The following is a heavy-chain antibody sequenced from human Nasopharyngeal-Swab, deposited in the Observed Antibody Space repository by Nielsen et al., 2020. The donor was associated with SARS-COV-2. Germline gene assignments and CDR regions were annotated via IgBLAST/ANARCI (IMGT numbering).Heavy chain of an antibody. CDR3: ARRPYGSSSGDYYYGMDV. CDR2: IIPIFGTA. V-gene: IGHV1-69*13. Sequence: SVKVSCKASGGTFSSYAISWVRQAPGQGLEWMRGIIPIFGTANYAQKFQGRVTITADESTSTAYMELSSLRSEDTAVYYCARRPYGSSSGDYYYGMDVWGQGTTVTVSS. CDR1: GGTFSSYA. D-gene: IGHD6-6*01. J-gene: IGHJ6*02.